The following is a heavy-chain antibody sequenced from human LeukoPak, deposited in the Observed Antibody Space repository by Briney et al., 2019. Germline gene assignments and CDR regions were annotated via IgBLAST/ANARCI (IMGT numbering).Heavy chain of an antibody. CDR1: GGSISSGGYY. CDR3: ARELEIAVTDYYGMDV. CDR2: IYYSGST. V-gene: IGHV4-31*03. J-gene: IGHJ6*02. Sequence: SQTLSLTCTVSGGSISSGGYYWSWIRQHPGKGLEWIGYIYYSGSTYYNPSLKSRVTISVDTSKNQFSLQLNSVTPEDTAVYYCARELEIAVTDYYGMDVWGQGTTVTVSS. D-gene: IGHD2-21*02.